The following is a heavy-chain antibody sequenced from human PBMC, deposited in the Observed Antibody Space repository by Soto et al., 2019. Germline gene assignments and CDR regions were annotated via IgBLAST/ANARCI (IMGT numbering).Heavy chain of an antibody. J-gene: IGHJ4*02. Sequence: SETLSLTCAVYGGSFSGYYWSWIRQPPGKGLEWIGEINHSGSTNYNPSLKSRVTISVDTSKNQFSLKLSSVTAADTAVYYCAILKPGYWGQGTLVTVSS. CDR3: AILKPGY. CDR2: INHSGST. CDR1: GGSFSGYY. V-gene: IGHV4-34*01.